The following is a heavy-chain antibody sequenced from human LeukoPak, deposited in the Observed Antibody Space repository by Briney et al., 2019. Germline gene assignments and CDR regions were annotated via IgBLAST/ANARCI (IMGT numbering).Heavy chain of an antibody. CDR3: ARDDYDILTGYYKGLDY. D-gene: IGHD3-9*01. CDR1: GYTFTGYY. CDR2: INPNSGGT. J-gene: IGHJ4*02. Sequence: ASVKVSCKASGYTFTGYYMHWARQAPGQGLEWMGWINPNSGGTNYAQKFQGRVTMTRDTSISTAYTELSRLRSDDTAVYYCARDDYDILTGYYKGLDYWGQGTLVTVSS. V-gene: IGHV1-2*02.